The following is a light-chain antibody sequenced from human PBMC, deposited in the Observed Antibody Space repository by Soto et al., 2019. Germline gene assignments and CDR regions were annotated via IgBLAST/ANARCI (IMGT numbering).Light chain of an antibody. CDR3: QQYDDLPIT. CDR1: QDISHY. CDR2: DAS. V-gene: IGKV1-33*01. Sequence: DIQMNLYPSALCASVGDTGTITCQARQDISHYLNWYQQKPGKALKLLIYDASNLHPGVPSRFRGSVSGTELSFNITSLQPEDVATYYCQQYDDLPITVGQGTRLEIK. J-gene: IGKJ5*01.